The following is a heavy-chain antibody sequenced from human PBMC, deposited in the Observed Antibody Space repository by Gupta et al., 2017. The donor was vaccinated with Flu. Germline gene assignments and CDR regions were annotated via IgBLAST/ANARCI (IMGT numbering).Heavy chain of an antibody. D-gene: IGHD3-9*01. V-gene: IGHV3-48*01. Sequence: EVQLVESGGGLVQPGGSLRLSCAASGFSFSSYSMNWVRQAPGKGLEWISYNSVRNINLWYADSVKGRFTISRDDAKNSLYLQMSSLTAEDTAVYYCVRDVDWAFDFWGQGTLVTVSS. CDR1: GFSFSSYS. J-gene: IGHJ4*02. CDR3: VRDVDWAFDF. CDR2: NSVRNINL.